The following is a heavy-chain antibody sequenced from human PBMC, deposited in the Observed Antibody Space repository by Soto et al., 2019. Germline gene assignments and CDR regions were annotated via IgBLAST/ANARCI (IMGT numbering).Heavy chain of an antibody. V-gene: IGHV3-30*09. CDR2: ISYDGSNK. Sequence: GGSLRLSCAASGFTFSSYAMHWVRQAPGKGLEWVAVISYDGSNKYYADSMKGRFAISRDNSKNTLYLQMNSLRAEDTAVYYCATEVVISPDYYYGMDVWGQGTTVTGSS. CDR1: GFTFSSYA. D-gene: IGHD3-22*01. J-gene: IGHJ6*02. CDR3: ATEVVISPDYYYGMDV.